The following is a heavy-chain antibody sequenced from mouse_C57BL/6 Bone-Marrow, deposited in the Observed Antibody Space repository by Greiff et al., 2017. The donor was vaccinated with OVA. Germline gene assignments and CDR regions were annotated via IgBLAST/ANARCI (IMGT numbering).Heavy chain of an antibody. CDR1: GYTFTSYW. D-gene: IGHD1-1*01. Sequence: QVQLQQPGAELVRPGSSVKLSCTASGYTFTSYWMHWVKQRPIQGLEWIGNIDPSDSETHYNQKFKDKATLTVDKSSSTAYMQLSSLTSEDSAVYYCARDHYGSSYGFAYWGQGTLVTVSA. CDR3: ARDHYGSSYGFAY. J-gene: IGHJ3*01. CDR2: IDPSDSET. V-gene: IGHV1-52*01.